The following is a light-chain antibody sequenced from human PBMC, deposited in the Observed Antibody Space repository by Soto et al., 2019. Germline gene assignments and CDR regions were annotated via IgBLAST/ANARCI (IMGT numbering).Light chain of an antibody. CDR2: AAS. CDR1: LHISNY. J-gene: IGKJ4*01. CDR3: QQYDSAPLT. V-gene: IGKV1-27*01. Sequence: IHRTHSPSALSASVGDRVPITCRASLHISNYLAWYQQKPGQAPNLLIYAASTLPAGVPSRFSGSGSGTDFTLTISSLQPEDVAAYYCQQYDSAPLTFGGGTKVDI.